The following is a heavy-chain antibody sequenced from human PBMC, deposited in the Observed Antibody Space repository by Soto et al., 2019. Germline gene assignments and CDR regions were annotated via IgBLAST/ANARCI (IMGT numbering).Heavy chain of an antibody. V-gene: IGHV3-33*01. J-gene: IGHJ4*02. CDR2: IWYDGSNK. CDR1: GFTFSSYG. CDR3: ARVKSSCYGPRHFDY. Sequence: QVQLVESGGGVVQPGRSLRLSCAASGFTFSSYGMHWVRQAPGKGLEWVAVIWYDGSNKYYADSVKGRFTISRDNSKNTLYLQMNSLRAEDTAVYYCARVKSSCYGPRHFDYWGQGTLVTVSS. D-gene: IGHD6-13*01.